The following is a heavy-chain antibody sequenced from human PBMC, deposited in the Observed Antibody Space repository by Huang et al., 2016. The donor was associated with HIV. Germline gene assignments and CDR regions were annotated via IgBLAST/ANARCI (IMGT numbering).Heavy chain of an antibody. Sequence: QITLRESGPALVKPTQTLTLTCTFSGFSLTTTGVGGGWIRQPPGQALEWLAFIYSNGDGRYSPSLSSRLTITKDTSKNQVVLTMTNMDPVDTATYYGAHSTDASAATFYFDFWGQGTLVAVSS. CDR2: IYSNGDG. D-gene: IGHD6-25*01. CDR1: GFSLTTTGVG. V-gene: IGHV2-5*01. CDR3: AHSTDASAATFYFDF. J-gene: IGHJ4*02.